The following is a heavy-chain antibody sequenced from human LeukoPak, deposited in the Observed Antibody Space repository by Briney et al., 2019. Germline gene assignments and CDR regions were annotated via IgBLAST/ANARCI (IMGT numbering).Heavy chain of an antibody. Sequence: SVKVSCKASGGTFDKFVINWVRQAPGQGLEWVARIVPDLGITNQAQHFQDRLTITADTSTNTAYLRLRNLRSEDTAVYFCARAFPRGGYYYMDVWGKGTTVTVSS. CDR2: IVPDLGIT. CDR1: GGTFDKFV. J-gene: IGHJ6*03. CDR3: ARAFPRGGYYYMDV. D-gene: IGHD3-10*01. V-gene: IGHV1-69*04.